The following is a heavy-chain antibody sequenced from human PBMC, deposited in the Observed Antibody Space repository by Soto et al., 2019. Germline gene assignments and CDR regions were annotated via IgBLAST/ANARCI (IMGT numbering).Heavy chain of an antibody. CDR2: ISSSSSTI. CDR3: ARVIWSGHLTSDL. J-gene: IGHJ5*02. V-gene: IGHV3-48*02. D-gene: IGHD3-3*01. CDR1: GLTFRSNS. Sequence: EVQVVESGGGLVQPGGSLRLSCAASGLTFRSNSMNWVRQAPGMGLEWISYISSSSSTIYADSVKGRFTISRDNAKNSLYLQMNSLRDEDTAVYYCARVIWSGHLTSDLWGQGTLVTVSS.